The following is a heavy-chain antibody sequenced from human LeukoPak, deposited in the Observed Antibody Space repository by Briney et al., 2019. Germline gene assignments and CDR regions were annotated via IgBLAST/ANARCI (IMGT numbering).Heavy chain of an antibody. V-gene: IGHV3-21*04. CDR3: ALITGTTPPIDY. J-gene: IGHJ4*02. Sequence: GGSLRLSCAASGFTFSSYSMNWVRQAPGKGLEWVSSISSSSSYIYYADSVKGRFTISRDNSKNTLYLQMNSLRAEDTAVYYCALITGTTPPIDYWGQGTLVTVSS. CDR1: GFTFSSYS. D-gene: IGHD1-7*01. CDR2: ISSSSSYI.